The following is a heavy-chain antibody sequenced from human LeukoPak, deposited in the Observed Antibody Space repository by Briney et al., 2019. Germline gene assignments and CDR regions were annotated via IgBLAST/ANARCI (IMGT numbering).Heavy chain of an antibody. D-gene: IGHD6-13*01. Sequence: PSQTLSLTCTVSGGSISSGGYYWSWIRQHPGKGLEWIGYIYYSGSTYYNPSLKSRVTISVDTSKNQFSLKLSSVIAADTAVYYCARDRGAAAGTVNWFDPWGQGTLVTVSS. CDR2: IYYSGST. CDR3: ARDRGAAAGTVNWFDP. J-gene: IGHJ5*02. CDR1: GGSISSGGYY. V-gene: IGHV4-31*03.